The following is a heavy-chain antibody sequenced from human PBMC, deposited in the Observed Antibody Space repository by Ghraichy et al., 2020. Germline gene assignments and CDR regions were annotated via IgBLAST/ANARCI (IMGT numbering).Heavy chain of an antibody. CDR3: ARDKLHYYASSSYYSANWFDH. Sequence: EWIGYIYYSGSTNYNPSLKSRVTISVDTSKNQFSLKLSSVTAADTAVYYCARDKLHYYASSSYYSANWFDHWG. V-gene: IGHV4-59*01. J-gene: IGHJ5*02. CDR2: IYYSGST. D-gene: IGHD3-22*01.